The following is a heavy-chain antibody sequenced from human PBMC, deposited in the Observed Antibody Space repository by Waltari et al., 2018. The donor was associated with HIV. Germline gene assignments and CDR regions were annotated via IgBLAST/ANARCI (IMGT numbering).Heavy chain of an antibody. CDR1: GFTFRSYW. Sequence: EVQLVESGGGLVQPGGSLRLSCAASGFTFRSYWMSWVRQAPGKGLEWVANIKQDGSEKYYVDSVKGRFTISRDNAKNSLYLQMNSLRAEDTAVYYCARSPYDICGDYDLCDYWGQGTLVTVSS. CDR2: IKQDGSEK. D-gene: IGHD4-17*01. V-gene: IGHV3-7*01. CDR3: ARSPYDICGDYDLCDY. J-gene: IGHJ4*02.